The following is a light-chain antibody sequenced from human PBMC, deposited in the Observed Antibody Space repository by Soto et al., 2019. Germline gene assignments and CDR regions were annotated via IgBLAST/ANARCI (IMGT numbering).Light chain of an antibody. CDR3: LQYSSIFWT. V-gene: IGKV3-20*01. CDR1: QSISSSY. CDR2: GAS. J-gene: IGKJ1*01. Sequence: EIVLTQSPGTLSLSPGERTTLSCRASQSISSSYLAWYQQKPGQAPRLLVYGASSRATGIPDRFSGSGSGTDFTLTISRLEPEDFALYYCLQYSSIFWTLGQGTKVEIK.